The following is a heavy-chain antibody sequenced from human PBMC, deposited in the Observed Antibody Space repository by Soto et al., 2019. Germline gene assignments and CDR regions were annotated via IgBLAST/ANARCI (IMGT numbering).Heavy chain of an antibody. Sequence: PWWSLRLSCAASGFTFSYYPLHWVRRAPGKGLEWVSSISGVRDYIRYADSVKGRFAISRDNAKTSLYLQMNSLTAEDTAVYYCAREGVHNYTEYYFDYWGQGTLVTVSS. D-gene: IGHD3-10*01. J-gene: IGHJ4*02. CDR1: GFTFSYYP. V-gene: IGHV3-21*06. CDR3: AREGVHNYTEYYFDY. CDR2: ISGVRDYI.